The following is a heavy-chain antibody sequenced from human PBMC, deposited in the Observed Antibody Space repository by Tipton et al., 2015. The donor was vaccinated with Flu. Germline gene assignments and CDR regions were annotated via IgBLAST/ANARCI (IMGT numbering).Heavy chain of an antibody. Sequence: TLSLTCSVYGGSIVSSGHYWVWVRQSPGQGLGCLGSIYYTGITYYKPSLKGRLTMAVDTSKNQFSLNLMSVTAADTAVYYCARDRAGEDYDYGMDVWGQGTAVTVS. D-gene: IGHD4/OR15-4a*01. CDR2: IYYTGIT. CDR3: ARDRAGEDYDYGMDV. V-gene: IGHV4-39*07. J-gene: IGHJ6*02. CDR1: GGSIVSSGHY.